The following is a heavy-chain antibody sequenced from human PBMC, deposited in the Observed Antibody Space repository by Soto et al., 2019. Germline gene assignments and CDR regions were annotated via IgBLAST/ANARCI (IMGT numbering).Heavy chain of an antibody. CDR2: ISENGDRQ. D-gene: IGHD1-26*01. Sequence: GGSLRLSCTVSGLTFSSSSVHWVRQAPGKGLEWVAVISENGDRQYSTDSVRGRFLVSRDTFNNTIYLQMNSLRPEDTGEYFCARRLAPSVSALGYWGQGALVTVSS. V-gene: IGHV3-30-3*01. CDR3: ARRLAPSVSALGY. CDR1: GLTFSSSS. J-gene: IGHJ4*02.